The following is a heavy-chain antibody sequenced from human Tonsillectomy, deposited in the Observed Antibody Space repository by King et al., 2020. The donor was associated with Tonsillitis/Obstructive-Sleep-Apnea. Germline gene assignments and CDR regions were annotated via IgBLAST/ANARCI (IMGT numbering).Heavy chain of an antibody. CDR1: GYTFTGYY. V-gene: IGHV1-2*06. Sequence: QVQLVESGAEVKKPGASVKVSCKASGYTFTGYYMHWVRQAPGQGLEWMGRINPNSGGTNYAQKFQGRVTMTRDTSISTAYMELSRLRSDDTAEYYCASSPGSITMVQGAPNWFDPWGQGTLVTVSS. CDR2: INPNSGGT. CDR3: ASSPGSITMVQGAPNWFDP. J-gene: IGHJ5*02. D-gene: IGHD3-10*01.